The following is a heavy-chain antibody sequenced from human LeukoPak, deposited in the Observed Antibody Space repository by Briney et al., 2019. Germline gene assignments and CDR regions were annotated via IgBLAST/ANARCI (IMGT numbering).Heavy chain of an antibody. J-gene: IGHJ6*02. Sequence: ASVKVSCKASGYTFTSYGISWVRQAPGQGLEWMGWISAYNGNTNYAQKLQGRVTMTTDTSTSTACMELRSLRSDDTAVYYCARDCGDTAMVIQFLYYYYGMDVWGQGTTVTVSS. D-gene: IGHD5-18*01. V-gene: IGHV1-18*01. CDR2: ISAYNGNT. CDR1: GYTFTSYG. CDR3: ARDCGDTAMVIQFLYYYYGMDV.